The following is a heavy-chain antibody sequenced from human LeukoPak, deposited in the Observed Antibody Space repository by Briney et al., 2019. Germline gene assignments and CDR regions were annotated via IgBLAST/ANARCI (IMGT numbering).Heavy chain of an antibody. CDR3: ARLYVVPAARAAFDI. J-gene: IGHJ3*02. CDR1: GGSISSGSYY. CDR2: IYTSGST. Sequence: SQTLSLTCTVSGGSISSGSYYWSWIRQPAGKGLEWIGRIYTSGSTNYNPSLKSRVTISVDTSKNQVSLKLSSVTAADTAVYYCARLYVVPAARAAFDIWGQGTMVTVSS. D-gene: IGHD2-2*01. V-gene: IGHV4-61*02.